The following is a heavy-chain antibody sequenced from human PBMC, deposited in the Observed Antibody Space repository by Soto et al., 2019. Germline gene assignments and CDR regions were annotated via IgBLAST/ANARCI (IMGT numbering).Heavy chain of an antibody. V-gene: IGHV3-15*01. J-gene: IGHJ5*02. CDR3: TTVLWRIAVVVGSTGYFNP. D-gene: IGHD2-15*01. CDR1: GFSVNDAW. Sequence: PWWSTRLSCAASGFSVNDAWVGWSRQNPGKGLDWFGRIKSKSDGGTTEYAAHVRGRFTISRDDSKNTLYLQMNSLKTEDTAVYYCTTVLWRIAVVVGSTGYFNPWGQGTPVTVSS. CDR2: IKSKSDGGTT.